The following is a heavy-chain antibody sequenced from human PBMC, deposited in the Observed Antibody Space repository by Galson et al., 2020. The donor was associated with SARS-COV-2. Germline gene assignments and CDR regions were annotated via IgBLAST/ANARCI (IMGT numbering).Heavy chain of an antibody. CDR1: SDSISSYY. CDR2: VYDSGST. D-gene: IGHD3-10*01. Sequence: SQTLSLTCTVSSDSISSYYWSWIRRPPGKGLEWIGYVYDSGSTNYNPSLKSRVTMSLDTSKNQLSLKLRSVTAADTAVYYCARSLLVWFGGSLSGRGMDVWGQGTTVTVSS. J-gene: IGHJ6*02. V-gene: IGHV4-59*01. CDR3: ARSLLVWFGGSLSGRGMDV.